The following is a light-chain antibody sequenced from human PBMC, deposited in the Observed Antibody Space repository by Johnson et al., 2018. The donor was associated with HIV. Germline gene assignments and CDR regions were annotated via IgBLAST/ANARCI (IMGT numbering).Light chain of an antibody. CDR3: GTWDSSLSAGRV. CDR1: SSNIGNNY. J-gene: IGLJ1*01. V-gene: IGLV1-51*01. CDR2: DNN. Sequence: PVLTQPPSVSAAPGQKVTISCSGSSSNIGNNYVSWYQQLPGTAPKLLIYDNNKRPSGIPDRFSGSKSGTSATLGITGLPTGDEADYYCGTWDSSLSAGRVFGTGTKVTVL.